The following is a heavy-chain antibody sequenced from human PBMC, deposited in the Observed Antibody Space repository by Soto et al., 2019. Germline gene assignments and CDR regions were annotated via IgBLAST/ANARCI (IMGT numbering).Heavy chain of an antibody. CDR3: AKYHPFQPGDLGAAFDC. CDR1: GFTFSSFT. V-gene: IGHV3-30-3*02. J-gene: IGHJ4*02. D-gene: IGHD7-27*01. Sequence: QVQLVESGGGVVQPGRSLRLSCAASGFTFSSFTMQWVRQAPGRGLEWVAVISNDGSKTHFADSVRGRFTISRDNSKNTLHLQMDSLRAEDTAVYYCAKYHPFQPGDLGAAFDCWGQGTLVTVSS. CDR2: ISNDGSKT.